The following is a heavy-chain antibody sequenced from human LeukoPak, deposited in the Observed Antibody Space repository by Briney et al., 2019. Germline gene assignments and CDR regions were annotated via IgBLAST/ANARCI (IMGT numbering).Heavy chain of an antibody. J-gene: IGHJ4*02. D-gene: IGHD4/OR15-4a*01. CDR3: ARARLDYRGLKHHFDY. CDR1: GYSFIGYY. CDR2: INPNRGDT. V-gene: IGHV1-2*02. Sequence: ASVKISCKTSGYSFIGYYVNWVRQAPGQGLEWMGWINPNRGDTKYAQKFQGRVTMTRDTSITTTYMELSRIRSGDTAVYYCARARLDYRGLKHHFDYWGQGTLVTVSS.